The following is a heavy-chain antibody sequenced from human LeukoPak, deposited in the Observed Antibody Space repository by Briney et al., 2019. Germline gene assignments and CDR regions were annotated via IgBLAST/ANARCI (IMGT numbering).Heavy chain of an antibody. D-gene: IGHD4/OR15-4a*01. J-gene: IGHJ4*02. CDR1: GFTFSSYW. Sequence: RGGSLRLSCAASGFTFSSYWMNWVRQAPGKGLEWVAIISYDGSNEYYADSVKGRFTISRDNSKNTLYLQMNSLRAEDTAVYYCARRAGAYSHPYDYWGQGTLVTVSS. V-gene: IGHV3-30*03. CDR2: ISYDGSNE. CDR3: ARRAGAYSHPYDY.